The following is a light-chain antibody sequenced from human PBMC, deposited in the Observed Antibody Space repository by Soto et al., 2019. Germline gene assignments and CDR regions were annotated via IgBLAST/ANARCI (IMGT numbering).Light chain of an antibody. Sequence: DIQMTQSPSSLSASVGDRVTITCRASQGISSNLAWYQQQPGKVPKLLIYAASPLQSGVPSRFSGSGSGTDFTLTISSLQPEDVATYYCQNYTSAPLTFGGGTKVEIK. V-gene: IGKV1-27*01. CDR1: QGISSN. CDR2: AAS. CDR3: QNYTSAPLT. J-gene: IGKJ4*01.